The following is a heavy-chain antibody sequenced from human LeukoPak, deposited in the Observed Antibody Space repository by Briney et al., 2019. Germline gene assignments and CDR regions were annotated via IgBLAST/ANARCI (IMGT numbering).Heavy chain of an antibody. CDR2: MNTNSGNT. CDR1: GYTFTNYD. V-gene: IGHV1-8*03. Sequence: GASVKVSCKTSGYTFTNYDINWVRQATGQGREWMGWMNTNSGNTGYEQKFQGRVTITRDTNISTDYMELSSLRSEDTAVYYCARDGDYYGSGNFDCWGQGTMVTVSS. CDR3: ARDGDYYGSGNFDC. J-gene: IGHJ4*02. D-gene: IGHD3-10*01.